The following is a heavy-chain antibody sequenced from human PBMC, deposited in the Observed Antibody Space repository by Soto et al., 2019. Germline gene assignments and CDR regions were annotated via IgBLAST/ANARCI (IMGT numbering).Heavy chain of an antibody. CDR2: ISAYTDTP. CDR3: ARVIPGVEAWLDP. J-gene: IGHJ5*02. V-gene: IGHV1-18*01. D-gene: IGHD2-2*01. CDR1: GGTLDVYG. Sequence: GASVKVSCKTSGGTLDVYGLNWVRRAPGQGLEWMGWISAYTDTPNYAQKFQGRVTMTIDTSTSTAYMDLRSLTSDDTAVYYCARVIPGVEAWLDPWGQGTLVTVSS.